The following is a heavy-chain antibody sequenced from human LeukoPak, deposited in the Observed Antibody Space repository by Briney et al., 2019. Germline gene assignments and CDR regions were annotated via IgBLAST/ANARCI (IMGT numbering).Heavy chain of an antibody. CDR3: ARDTDGYFDY. Sequence: GGSLRLSCVASGFNFRIYGMHWVRQAPGKGLEWVAVIWYDGSNKYYADSVKGRFTISRDNSKNTLYLQMNSLRAEDTAVYYCARDTDGYFDYWGQGTLVTVSP. J-gene: IGHJ4*02. CDR2: IWYDGSNK. D-gene: IGHD5-24*01. V-gene: IGHV3-33*01. CDR1: GFNFRIYG.